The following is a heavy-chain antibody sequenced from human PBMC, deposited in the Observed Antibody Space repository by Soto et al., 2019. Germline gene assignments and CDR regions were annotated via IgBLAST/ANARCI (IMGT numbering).Heavy chain of an antibody. Sequence: ASVKVSCKASGYTFTNYYMHWVRQAPGQGLEWMGLITPTGDSTTYAQKFQGRVTMTRDTSTSTVYMELSSLRSDDTAFYYCARDWELGYWGQGTLVTRLL. CDR3: ARDWELGY. J-gene: IGHJ4*02. CDR2: ITPTGDST. V-gene: IGHV1-46*01. CDR1: GYTFTNYY. D-gene: IGHD1-7*01.